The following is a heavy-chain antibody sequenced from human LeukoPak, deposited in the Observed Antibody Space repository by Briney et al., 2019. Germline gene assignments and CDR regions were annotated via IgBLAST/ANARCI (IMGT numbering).Heavy chain of an antibody. D-gene: IGHD3-10*01. CDR1: GGSIRRDY. J-gene: IGHJ3*02. CDR3: ARFGDLWAFDI. V-gene: IGHV4-59*01. Sequence: SETLSLTCSVSGGSIRRDYWNWIRQPPGKGLEWICYIYYSGNTNYNPSLKSRVTISVYTSKIQFSLKLSSVTAADTAVYYCARFGDLWAFDIWGQGTVVTVSS. CDR2: IYYSGNT.